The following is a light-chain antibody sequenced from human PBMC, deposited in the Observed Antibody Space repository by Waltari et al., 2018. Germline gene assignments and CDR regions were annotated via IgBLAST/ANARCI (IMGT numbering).Light chain of an antibody. CDR2: DVT. Sequence: QSALTQPASVSGSPGQSITISCPGTSSDVGAYDYVSWYQQHPGKVPKLRIYDVTYRPSGISHRFSGSKSGITAFLTISGLQAEDEADYYCSSHTSSRTRVFGGGTELTVL. V-gene: IGLV2-14*03. CDR1: SSDVGAYDY. CDR3: SSHTSSRTRV. J-gene: IGLJ3*02.